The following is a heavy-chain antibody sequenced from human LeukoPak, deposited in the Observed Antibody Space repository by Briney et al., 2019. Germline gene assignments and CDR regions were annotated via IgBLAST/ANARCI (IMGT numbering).Heavy chain of an antibody. V-gene: IGHV3-15*01. CDR3: TTDRLAVIVGAPDFDY. CDR1: GFTFSNAW. Sequence: GGSLRLSCAASGFTFSNAWMSWVRQAPGKGLEWVGRIKSKTDGGTTDYAAPVKGRFTISRDDSKNTLYLQMNSLKTEDTAVYYCTTDRLAVIVGAPDFDYWGQGTLVTVSS. D-gene: IGHD1-26*01. J-gene: IGHJ4*02. CDR2: IKSKTDGGTT.